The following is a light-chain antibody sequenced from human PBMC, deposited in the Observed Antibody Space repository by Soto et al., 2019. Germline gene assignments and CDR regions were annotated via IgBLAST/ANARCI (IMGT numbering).Light chain of an antibody. CDR1: SSDVGAYNR. CDR3: SLYTSSSTVA. Sequence: QSALTQPPSVSGSPGQSVTIPCTATSSDVGAYNRVSWYQQPPGTPPKLMIYEVSNRPSGVPDRFSGSKSGNTASLTISGLQAEDEADYYCSLYTSSSTVAFGGGTKLTVL. V-gene: IGLV2-18*01. J-gene: IGLJ2*01. CDR2: EVS.